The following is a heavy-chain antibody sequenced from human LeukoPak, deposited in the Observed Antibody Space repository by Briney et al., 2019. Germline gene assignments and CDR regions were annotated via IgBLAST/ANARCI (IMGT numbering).Heavy chain of an antibody. J-gene: IGHJ6*03. Sequence: PSETLSLTCTVSGGSISSGSYYWSWIRQPAGKGLEWIGRIYTSGSTNYNPSLKSRVTISVDTSKNQFSLKLSPVTAADTAVYYCASSLEVYSYGYPDYYYYYMDVWGKGTTVTISS. CDR1: GGSISSGSYY. V-gene: IGHV4-61*02. D-gene: IGHD5-18*01. CDR3: ASSLEVYSYGYPDYYYYYMDV. CDR2: IYTSGST.